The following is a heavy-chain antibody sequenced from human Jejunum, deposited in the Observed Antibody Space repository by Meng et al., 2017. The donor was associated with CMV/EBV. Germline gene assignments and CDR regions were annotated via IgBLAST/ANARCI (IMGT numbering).Heavy chain of an antibody. CDR2: LRSKCDGETT. J-gene: IGHJ4*02. D-gene: IGHD2/OR15-2a*01. Sequence: GFTFANAWFTWVRQAPGRGLEWVGRLRSKCDGETTDYAAPVKGRFTISRDDSKTTVFLQMNSLKLDDTAVYYCTTLYRNRGGANYWGQGTLVTVSS. CDR1: GFTFANAW. CDR3: TTLYRNRGGANY. V-gene: IGHV3-15*01.